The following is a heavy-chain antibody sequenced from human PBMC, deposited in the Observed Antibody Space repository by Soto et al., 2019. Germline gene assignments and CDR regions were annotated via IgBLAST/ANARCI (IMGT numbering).Heavy chain of an antibody. CDR3: ARSGFWSGYTLYYYYGMDV. J-gene: IGHJ6*02. V-gene: IGHV4-4*07. CDR2: IYTSGST. D-gene: IGHD3-3*01. CDR1: GGSISSYY. Sequence: PSETLSLTCTVSGGSISSYYWSWIRQPAGKGLEWIGRIYTSGSTNYNPSLKSRVTMSVDTSKNQFSLKLSSVTAADTAVYYCARSGFWSGYTLYYYYGMDVWGQGATVTVSS.